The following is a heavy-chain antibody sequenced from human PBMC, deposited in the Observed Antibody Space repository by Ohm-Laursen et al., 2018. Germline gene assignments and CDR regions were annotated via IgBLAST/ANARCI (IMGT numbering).Heavy chain of an antibody. CDR1: GFTFTNYA. CDR2: ISGSGDST. D-gene: IGHD1-26*01. CDR3: MRDLVGVPTRATHFDY. V-gene: IGHV3-23*01. Sequence: SLRLSCAAPGFTFTNYAMNWVRQAPGKGLEWVSAISGSGDSTYYADSVKGRFTISRDNSKGTLYLQMNSLRADDTAVYYCMRDLVGVPTRATHFDYWGQGTLVTVSS. J-gene: IGHJ4*02.